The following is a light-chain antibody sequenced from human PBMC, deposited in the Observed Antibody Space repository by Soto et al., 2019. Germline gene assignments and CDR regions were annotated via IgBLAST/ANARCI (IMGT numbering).Light chain of an antibody. CDR1: ESLITKA. J-gene: IGKJ3*01. Sequence: EIVLTQSPGTLSLSPGETATVSCRATESLITKALAWYQQKPGQAPRLLIYGAFTRDAAIPDRFNGSGSGTDFALTISKLEIEDSVVYYCLQYGVTPLTFGPGTKVENK. CDR3: LQYGVTPLT. V-gene: IGKV3-20*01. CDR2: GAF.